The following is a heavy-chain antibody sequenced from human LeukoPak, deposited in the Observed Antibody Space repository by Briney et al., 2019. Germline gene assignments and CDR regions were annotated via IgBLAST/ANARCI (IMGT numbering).Heavy chain of an antibody. V-gene: IGHV3-11*01. D-gene: IGHD3-10*01. CDR3: ARDGYYGSGETYYYYGMDV. Sequence: GGSLRLSCAASGFTFSDYYMSWIRQAPGKGLEWVSYISSSGSTIYYADSVKGIFTLSRDNPKNSLYLQMNSLRAEDTAVYYCARDGYYGSGETYYYYGMDVWGQGTTVTVSS. J-gene: IGHJ6*02. CDR1: GFTFSDYY. CDR2: ISSSGSTI.